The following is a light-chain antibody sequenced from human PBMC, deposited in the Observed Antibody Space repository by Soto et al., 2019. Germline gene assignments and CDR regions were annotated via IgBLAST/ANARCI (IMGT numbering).Light chain of an antibody. CDR3: QPYGNSAPIT. CDR1: QSVSSNY. CDR2: GAS. V-gene: IGKV3-20*01. Sequence: EIVLTQSPGTLSLSPGERATLSCRASQSVSSNYLAWYQQKPGQAPSLLIYGASSRATGIPDRFSGSGSGTDFALTISRLETEDFGIYYCQPYGNSAPITFGQGTRVQI. J-gene: IGKJ5*01.